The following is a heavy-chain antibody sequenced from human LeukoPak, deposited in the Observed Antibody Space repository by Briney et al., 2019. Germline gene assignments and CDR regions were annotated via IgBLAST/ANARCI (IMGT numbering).Heavy chain of an antibody. V-gene: IGHV3-72*01. CDR3: ATYGDYPPLGYYYMDV. D-gene: IGHD4-17*01. Sequence: GGSLRLSCAASGFSFRYYTMKWVRQAPGKGLEWVGRSRNKANSYTTEYAASVKGRFTISRDDSKNSLYLQMNSLKTEDTAVYYCATYGDYPPLGYYYMDVWGKGTTVTVSS. CDR2: SRNKANSYTT. J-gene: IGHJ6*03. CDR1: GFSFRYYT.